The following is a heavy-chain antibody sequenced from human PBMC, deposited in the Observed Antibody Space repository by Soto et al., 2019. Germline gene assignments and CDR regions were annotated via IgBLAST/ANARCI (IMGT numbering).Heavy chain of an antibody. Sequence: GGSLRLSCAASGFTFSSYSMNWVRQAPGKGLEWVSYISSSCSTIYYANSVKGRFTISRINAKNSMYLQMNSLRDEDTAVYYCASGGSFGDYVPYWFDPWGQGTLVTVSS. V-gene: IGHV3-48*02. CDR3: ASGGSFGDYVPYWFDP. CDR2: ISSSCSTI. D-gene: IGHD3-10*01. J-gene: IGHJ5*02. CDR1: GFTFSSYS.